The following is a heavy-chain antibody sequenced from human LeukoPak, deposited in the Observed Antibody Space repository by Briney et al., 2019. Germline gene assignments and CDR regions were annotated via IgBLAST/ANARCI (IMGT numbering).Heavy chain of an antibody. CDR3: ARGPYWLDP. V-gene: IGHV4-59*02. CDR2: IYYSGST. Sequence: SETLSLTCTVSGGSVSSYYWSWIRQPPGKGLEWIGYIYYSGSTNYNPSLKSRVTISVDKSKNQFSLKLSSVTAADTAVYYCARGPYWLDPWGQGTLVTVSS. CDR1: GGSVSSYY. J-gene: IGHJ5*02.